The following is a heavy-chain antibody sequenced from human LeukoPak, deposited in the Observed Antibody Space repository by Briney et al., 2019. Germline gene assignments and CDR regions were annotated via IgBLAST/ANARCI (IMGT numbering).Heavy chain of an antibody. D-gene: IGHD5-24*01. Sequence: GRSLRLSCAASGFTFSSYAMHWVRQAPGKGLEWVAVISYDGSNKYYADSVKGRFTISRDNSKNTLYLQMNSLRAEDTAVYYCAREEMAFDYWSQGTLVTVSS. CDR3: AREEMAFDY. CDR2: ISYDGSNK. CDR1: GFTFSSYA. J-gene: IGHJ4*02. V-gene: IGHV3-30-3*01.